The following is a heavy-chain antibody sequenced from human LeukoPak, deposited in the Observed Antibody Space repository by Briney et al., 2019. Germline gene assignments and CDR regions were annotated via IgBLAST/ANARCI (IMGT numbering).Heavy chain of an antibody. D-gene: IGHD2-2*03. V-gene: IGHV4-39*01. CDR3: ATGYCSSTSCLGIDY. CDR1: GGSISSSSYY. Sequence: SETLSLTCTVSGGSISSSSYYWGWIRRPPGKGLEWIGSIYYSGSTYYNPSLKSRVTISVDTSKNQFSLKLSSVTAADTAVYYCATGYCSSTSCLGIDYWGQGTLVTVSS. J-gene: IGHJ4*02. CDR2: IYYSGST.